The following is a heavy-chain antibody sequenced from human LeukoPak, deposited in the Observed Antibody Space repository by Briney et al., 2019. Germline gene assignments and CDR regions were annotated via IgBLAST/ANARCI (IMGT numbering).Heavy chain of an antibody. D-gene: IGHD1-14*01. CDR3: ARDQVDRIWYFDY. CDR1: GFTFSSYS. V-gene: IGHV3-21*01. Sequence: KSGRSLRLSCAASGFTFSSYSMNRVRQAPGKGLEWVSSISSNSIYVFYADSMKGRFTISRDNAKNSLSLQMNSLRAEDTAVYYCARDQVDRIWYFDYWGQGTLVTVSS. J-gene: IGHJ4*02. CDR2: ISSNSIYV.